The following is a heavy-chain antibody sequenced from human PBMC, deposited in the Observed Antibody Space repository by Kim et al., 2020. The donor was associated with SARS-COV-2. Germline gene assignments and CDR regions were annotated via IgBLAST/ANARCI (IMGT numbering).Heavy chain of an antibody. CDR2: INSDGSST. J-gene: IGHJ6*02. CDR3: ARVLADRRPHYYYYGMDV. V-gene: IGHV3-74*01. Sequence: GGSLRLSCAASGFTFSSYWMHWVRQAPGKGLVWVSRINSDGSSTSYADSVKGRFTISRDNAKNTLHLQMNSLRAEDTAVYYCARVLADRRPHYYYYGMDVWGQGTMVTVSS. CDR1: GFTFSSYW. D-gene: IGHD3-3*01.